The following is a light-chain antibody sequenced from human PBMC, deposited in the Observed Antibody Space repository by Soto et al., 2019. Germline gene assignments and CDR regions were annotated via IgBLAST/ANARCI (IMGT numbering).Light chain of an antibody. CDR1: QSISNW. V-gene: IGKV1-5*01. CDR3: QQYNSYSPWT. Sequence: DIQMTQSPSTLPACVGDRVTITCRASQSISNWLAWYQQKPGTAXXVLXYHASNLQSGVPSRFSGSGAGTEYFLTISSLQPDDFAAYYCQQYNSYSPWTFGQGTKVDIK. J-gene: IGKJ1*01. CDR2: HAS.